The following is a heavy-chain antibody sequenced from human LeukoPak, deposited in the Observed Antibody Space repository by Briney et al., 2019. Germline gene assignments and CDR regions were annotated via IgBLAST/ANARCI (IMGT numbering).Heavy chain of an antibody. CDR1: GGSISSSSYY. Sequence: SETLSLTCTVSGGSISSSSYYWGCIRQPPGKGLEWIGRIYYSASTYYNPSLNSRVTISVETSKNQFSLKLSSVTAADTAVYYCARLPPVVVGATDEDYWGQGTLVTVSS. J-gene: IGHJ4*02. D-gene: IGHD1-26*01. CDR2: IYYSAST. CDR3: ARLPPVVVGATDEDY. V-gene: IGHV4-39*01.